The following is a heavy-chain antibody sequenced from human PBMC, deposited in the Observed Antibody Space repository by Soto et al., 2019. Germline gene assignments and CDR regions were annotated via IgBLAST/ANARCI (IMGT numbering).Heavy chain of an antibody. J-gene: IGHJ6*02. CDR3: TTDRWAYDSSGYPYYYYYGMDV. CDR2: IKSKTDGGTT. Sequence: GGSLRLSCAASGFTFSNAWMNWVRQAPGKGLEWVGRIKSKTDGGTTDYAAPVKGRFTISRDDSKNTLYLQMNSLKTEDTAVYYCTTDRWAYDSSGYPYYYYYGMDVWGQGTTVTVSS. V-gene: IGHV3-15*07. CDR1: GFTFSNAW. D-gene: IGHD3-22*01.